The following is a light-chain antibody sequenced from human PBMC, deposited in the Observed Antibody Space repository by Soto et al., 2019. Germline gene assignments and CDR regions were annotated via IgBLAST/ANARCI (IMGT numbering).Light chain of an antibody. V-gene: IGKV3-11*01. J-gene: IGKJ1*01. CDR1: QSVSSC. CDR3: QKRSNWPPT. Sequence: EIVLTQAPATLSLSPGERATLSCRASQSVSSCLAWYQQKPGQAPRLLIYDASNRATGIPARFSGSGSGTDFTLTISSLEPEDFAVYYCQKRSNWPPTFGQGTKVEIK. CDR2: DAS.